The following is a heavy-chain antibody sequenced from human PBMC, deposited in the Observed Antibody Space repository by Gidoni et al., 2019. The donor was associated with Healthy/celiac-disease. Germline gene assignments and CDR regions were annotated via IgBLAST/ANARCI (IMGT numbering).Heavy chain of an antibody. CDR1: GFTFSSYS. Sequence: EVQLVESGGGLVQPGVSLRLSCAASGFTFSSYSMNWVRQAPGKGLEWVSYISSSSSTIYYADSVKGRFTISRDNAKNSLYLQMNSLRAEDTAVYYCARSRYGGSGFGDYWGQGTLVTVSS. V-gene: IGHV3-48*01. J-gene: IGHJ4*02. CDR3: ARSRYGGSGFGDY. CDR2: ISSSSSTI. D-gene: IGHD3-10*01.